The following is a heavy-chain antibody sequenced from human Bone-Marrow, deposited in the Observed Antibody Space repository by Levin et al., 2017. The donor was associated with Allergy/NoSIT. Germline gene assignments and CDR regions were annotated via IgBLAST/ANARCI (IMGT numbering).Heavy chain of an antibody. CDR1: GGSVSSTTNY. J-gene: IGHJ3*02. CDR3: ATPVGQLRFSKWYAFDI. CDR2: IHYSGTT. V-gene: IGHV4-61*01. D-gene: IGHD3-3*01. Sequence: SETLSLTCSVSGGSVSSTTNYWNWIRQSTGKGLEWIGYIHYSGTTKYNPSLKNRVTISLDTSKNQFPLKLSSVTAADTAIYYCATPVGQLRFSKWYAFDIWGQGTMVTVSS.